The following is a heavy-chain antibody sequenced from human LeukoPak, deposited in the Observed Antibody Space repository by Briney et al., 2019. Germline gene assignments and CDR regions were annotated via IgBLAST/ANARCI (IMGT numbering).Heavy chain of an antibody. CDR1: GGTFSSYA. CDR3: ARDTIEPGAFDI. V-gene: IGHV1-69*05. J-gene: IGHJ3*02. Sequence: SVKVSCKASGGTFSSYAISWVRQAPGQGLEWLGGIIPIFGTANYAQKFQGRVTITTDESTSTAYMELSSLRSEDTAVYYCARDTIEPGAFDIWGQGTMVTVFS. CDR2: IIPIFGTA. D-gene: IGHD3-9*01.